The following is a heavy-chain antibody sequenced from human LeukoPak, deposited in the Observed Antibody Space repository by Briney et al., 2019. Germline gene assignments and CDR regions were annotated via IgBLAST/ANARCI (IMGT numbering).Heavy chain of an antibody. V-gene: IGHV3-15*01. D-gene: IGHD6-13*01. J-gene: IGHJ6*03. CDR3: TVGYSSSWYYYYYMDV. Sequence: GGSLRLSCAASGFTFSNAWMSWVRQAPGKGLEWVGRIKSKTDGGTTDYAAPVKGRFTISRDDSKNTLYLQMNSLKTEDTAAYYCTVGYSSSWYYYYYMDVWGKETTVTVSS. CDR2: IKSKTDGGTT. CDR1: GFTFSNAW.